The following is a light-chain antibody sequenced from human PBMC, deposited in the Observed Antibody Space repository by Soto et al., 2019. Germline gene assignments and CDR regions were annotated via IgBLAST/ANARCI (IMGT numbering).Light chain of an antibody. J-gene: IGKJ1*01. CDR1: QPISDY. CDR2: TTS. Sequence: DIPMTQSPSFLSASVGDRVTITCRTSQPISDYLNWYQQKPGKAPTLLIYTTSNLQSGVPSRFSGSGSATHFTLTISSLQPEDFATYYCQQHYNTPRTFGQGTKVEI. V-gene: IGKV1-39*01. CDR3: QQHYNTPRT.